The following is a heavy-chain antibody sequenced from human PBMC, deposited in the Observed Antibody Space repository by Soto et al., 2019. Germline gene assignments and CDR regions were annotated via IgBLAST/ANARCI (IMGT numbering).Heavy chain of an antibody. J-gene: IGHJ6*03. CDR2: IYYSGST. CDR3: ARALRYFDWSGGNSYYYMDV. D-gene: IGHD3-9*01. CDR1: GGSISSYY. V-gene: IGHV4-59*01. Sequence: SETLSLTCTVSGGSISSYYWSWIRQPPGKGLEWIGYIYYSGSTNYNPSLKSRVTISVDTSKKQFSLKLSSVTAADTAVYYCARALRYFDWSGGNSYYYMDVWGKGTTVTVSS.